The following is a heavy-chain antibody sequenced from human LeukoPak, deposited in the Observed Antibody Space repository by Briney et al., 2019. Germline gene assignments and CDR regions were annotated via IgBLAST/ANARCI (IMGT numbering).Heavy chain of an antibody. Sequence: PGGSLRLSCAASGFNIRDHYMGWIRQAPGKGLEWVSSISSSSSYIYYADSVKGRFTISRDNAKNSLYLQMNSLRAEDTAVYYCARDLNVTPDAFDIWGQGTMVTVSS. J-gene: IGHJ3*02. CDR1: GFNIRDHY. D-gene: IGHD4-23*01. CDR2: ISSSSSYI. V-gene: IGHV3-11*06. CDR3: ARDLNVTPDAFDI.